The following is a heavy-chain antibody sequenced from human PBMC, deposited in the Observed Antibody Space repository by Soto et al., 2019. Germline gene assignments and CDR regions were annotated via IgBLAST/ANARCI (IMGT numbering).Heavy chain of an antibody. CDR1: GFTFRTFA. V-gene: IGHV3-23*01. CDR2: ISDSGDST. J-gene: IGHJ4*02. Sequence: EVQLLESGGGLVQPGGSLRLSFTPSGFTFRTFAWTWVRRPPGKGLKGVSTISDSGDSTSSADSVRGRFTISRDNSKNTVYLQMDSLRAEDAALYYCAKADCGPIFCHVRDYWGQGTLVTVSS. D-gene: IGHD3-10*02. CDR3: AKADCGPIFCHVRDY.